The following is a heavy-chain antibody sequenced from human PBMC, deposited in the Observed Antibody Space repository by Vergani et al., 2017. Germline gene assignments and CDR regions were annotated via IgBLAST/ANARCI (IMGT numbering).Heavy chain of an antibody. V-gene: IGHV1-2*02. CDR2: INPNSGGT. D-gene: IGHD2-2*02. J-gene: IGHJ4*02. CDR1: GYTFTGYY. Sequence: QVQLVQSGAEVKKPGASVKVSCKASGYTFTGYYMHWVRQAPGQGLEWMGWINPNSGGTNYAQKLQGRVTMTTDTSTSTAYMELRSLRSDDAAVYYCARVWVLSPKGDIVVVPAGISPEWVDYWGQGTLVTVSS. CDR3: ARVWVLSPKGDIVVVPAGISPEWVDY.